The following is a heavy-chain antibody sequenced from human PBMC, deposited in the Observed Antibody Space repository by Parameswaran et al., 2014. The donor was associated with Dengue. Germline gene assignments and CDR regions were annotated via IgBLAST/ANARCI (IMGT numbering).Heavy chain of an antibody. CDR3: AMSLYYYDSSGSRPNDAFDI. CDR2: IYDSGSS. Sequence: ASETLSLTCTVSGASISSYYWNWIRQTPGKGLEWIAYIYDSGSSNYNPSLRSRVTISVDTSKNQFSLKLNSVTAADTAVYYCAMSLYYYDSSGSRPNDAFDIWGQGTAVTVSS. V-gene: IGHV4-59*01. J-gene: IGHJ3*02. D-gene: IGHD3-22*01. CDR1: GASISSYY.